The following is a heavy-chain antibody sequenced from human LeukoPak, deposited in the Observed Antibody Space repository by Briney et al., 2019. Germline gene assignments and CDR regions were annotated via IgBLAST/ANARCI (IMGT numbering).Heavy chain of an antibody. Sequence: ASVKVSCKSSGYTFTSYDINWVRQATGQGLEWMGWMNPNSGNTGYAQKFQGRVTITRNTSISTAYMELSSLRSEDTAVYYCARGPPDVVVPAAMFSYYYYMDVWGKGTTVTVSS. CDR3: ARGPPDVVVPAAMFSYYYYMDV. D-gene: IGHD2-2*01. CDR1: GYTFTSYD. V-gene: IGHV1-8*03. CDR2: MNPNSGNT. J-gene: IGHJ6*03.